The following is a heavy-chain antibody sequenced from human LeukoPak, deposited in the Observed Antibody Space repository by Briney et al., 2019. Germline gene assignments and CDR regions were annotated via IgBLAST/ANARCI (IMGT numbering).Heavy chain of an antibody. J-gene: IGHJ4*02. D-gene: IGHD3-16*02. CDR3: AKGAGSVSYYFDY. Sequence: GGSLRLSCAASGFTFSSYGMHWVRQAPGKGLEWVAVIWYGGSNKYYADSVKGRFTISRDNSKNTLYLQMNSLRAEDTAVYYCAKGAGSVSYYFDYWGQGTLVTVSS. V-gene: IGHV3-30*02. CDR1: GFTFSSYG. CDR2: IWYGGSNK.